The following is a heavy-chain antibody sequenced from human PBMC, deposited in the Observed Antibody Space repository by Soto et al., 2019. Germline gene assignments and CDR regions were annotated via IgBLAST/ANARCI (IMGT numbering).Heavy chain of an antibody. D-gene: IGHD3-10*01. CDR1: GLTVSNNY. J-gene: IGHJ4*02. CDR3: TPGGEQNFQ. Sequence: EVLLVESGGGLVQPGGSLRLSCAASGLTVSNNYITWVRQAPGKGLEWVSLIYSGGNTYYADSVKGRFTISRDSSRNTVYLQMHSLRPEDTAVYYCTPGGEQNFQWGQGTLVTVSS. V-gene: IGHV3-66*01. CDR2: IYSGGNT.